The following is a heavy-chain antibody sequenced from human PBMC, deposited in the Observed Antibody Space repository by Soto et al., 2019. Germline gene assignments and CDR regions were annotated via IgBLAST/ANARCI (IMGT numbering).Heavy chain of an antibody. Sequence: LRLSCAASGFTFSSYGMHWVRQAPGKGLEWVAVISYDGSNKYYADSVKGRFTISRDNSKNTLYLQMNSLRAEDTAVYYCAKDVSYYDSSGYPYWYFDLWGRGTLVTVSS. V-gene: IGHV3-30*18. J-gene: IGHJ2*01. CDR3: AKDVSYYDSSGYPYWYFDL. CDR2: ISYDGSNK. D-gene: IGHD3-22*01. CDR1: GFTFSSYG.